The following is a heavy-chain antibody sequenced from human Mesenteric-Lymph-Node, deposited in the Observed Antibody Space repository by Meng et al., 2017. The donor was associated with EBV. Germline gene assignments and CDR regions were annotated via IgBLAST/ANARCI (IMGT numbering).Heavy chain of an antibody. CDR1: GYTFTSYD. CDR2: MNPNSGNT. V-gene: IGHV1-8*01. J-gene: IGHJ4*02. CDR3: ARATYYASGSHDLWYFDY. D-gene: IGHD3-10*01. Sequence: QVQLVQSGAEVKKPXASVKVSCKASGYTFTSYDINWVRQATGQGLEWMGWMNPNSGNTGYAQKFQGRVTMTRNTSISTAYMELSSLRSEDTAVYYCARATYYASGSHDLWYFDYWGQGTLVTVSS.